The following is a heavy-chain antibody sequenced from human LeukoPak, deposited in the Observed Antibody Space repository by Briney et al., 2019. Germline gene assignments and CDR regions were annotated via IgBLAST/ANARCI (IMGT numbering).Heavy chain of an antibody. J-gene: IGHJ6*02. D-gene: IGHD2-2*01. CDR3: ARGYCSSTSCANYYYYGMDV. CDR2: INPSGGST. Sequence: GASVKVSCKASGYTFTSNYMHWVRQAPGQGLEWMGIINPSGGSTSYAQKFQGRVTMTRDTSTSTVYMELSSLRSEDTAVYYCARGYCSSTSCANYYYYGMDVWGQGTTVTVSS. CDR1: GYTFTSNY. V-gene: IGHV1-46*01.